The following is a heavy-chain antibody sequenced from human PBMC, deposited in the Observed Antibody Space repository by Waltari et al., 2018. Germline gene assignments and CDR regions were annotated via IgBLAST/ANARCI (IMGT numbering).Heavy chain of an antibody. V-gene: IGHV4-39*02. CDR1: GGSISSSSYY. J-gene: IGHJ3*02. CDR3: ARDSPYYDILTGYYSNAFDI. CDR2: IYYSGST. Sequence: QLQLQESGPGLVKPSETLSLTCTVSGGSISSSSYYWGWIRQPPGKGLEWIGSIYYSGSTYYNPSLKSRVTISVDTSKNQFSLKLSSVTAADTAVYYCARDSPYYDILTGYYSNAFDIWGQGTMVTVSS. D-gene: IGHD3-9*01.